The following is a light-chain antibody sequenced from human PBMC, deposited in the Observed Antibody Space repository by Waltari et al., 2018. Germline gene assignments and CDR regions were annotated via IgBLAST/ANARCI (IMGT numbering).Light chain of an antibody. Sequence: QAGLTQPPSVSKGLRQTATLTCTGNSDNVANEGVAWLQHHQGHPPKHLSSRNDNRPSGIPERFSSSRSENTAYMTITGLQPEDEADYYCSTCDSSLSYWVVGGGTKLTV. CDR1: SDNVANEG. CDR2: RND. V-gene: IGLV10-54*04. J-gene: IGLJ3*02. CDR3: STCDSSLSYWV.